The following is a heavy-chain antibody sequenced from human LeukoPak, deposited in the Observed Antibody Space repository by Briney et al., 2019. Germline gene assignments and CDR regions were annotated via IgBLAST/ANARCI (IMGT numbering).Heavy chain of an antibody. CDR1: GFTSSSYA. Sequence: GGSLRLSCAASGFTSSSYAMSWVRQAPGKGQEWVSAISGSGGSTYYADSVKGRFTISRDNSKNTLYLQMNSLRAEDTAVYYCATVLRGVITRVLYYFDYWGQGTLVTVSS. D-gene: IGHD3-10*01. J-gene: IGHJ4*02. V-gene: IGHV3-23*01. CDR3: ATVLRGVITRVLYYFDY. CDR2: ISGSGGST.